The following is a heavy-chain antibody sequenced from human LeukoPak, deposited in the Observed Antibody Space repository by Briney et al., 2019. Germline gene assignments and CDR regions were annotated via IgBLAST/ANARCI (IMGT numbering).Heavy chain of an antibody. CDR1: GFTFNIYA. Sequence: PGGSLRLSCAASGFTFNIYALHWVRQAPGKGLEWVAVISYDGSNKYYADSVKGRFTISRDNSKNTLYLQINSLRAEDTAVYYCARGHCSGGSCYLDYWGQGTLVTVSS. J-gene: IGHJ4*02. CDR2: ISYDGSNK. V-gene: IGHV3-30-3*01. CDR3: ARGHCSGGSCYLDY. D-gene: IGHD2-15*01.